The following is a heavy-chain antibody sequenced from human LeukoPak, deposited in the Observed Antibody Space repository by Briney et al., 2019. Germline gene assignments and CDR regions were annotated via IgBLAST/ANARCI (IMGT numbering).Heavy chain of an antibody. D-gene: IGHD5-18*01. V-gene: IGHV1-3*01. J-gene: IGHJ4*02. CDR3: ARDLKGGGIQLFAAADEYYFDY. CDR1: GYTFTSYA. Sequence: ASVKVSCKASGYTFTSYAMHWVRQAPGQRLEWMGWINAGNGNTKYSQKFQGRVTITRDTSASTAYVELSSLRSEDTAVYYCARDLKGGGIQLFAAADEYYFDYWGQGTLVTVSS. CDR2: INAGNGNT.